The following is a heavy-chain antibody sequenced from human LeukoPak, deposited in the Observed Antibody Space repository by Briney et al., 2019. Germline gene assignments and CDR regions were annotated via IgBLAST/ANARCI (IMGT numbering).Heavy chain of an antibody. CDR2: IYYSGST. CDR1: GGSISSGDYY. J-gene: IGHJ4*02. V-gene: IGHV4-30-4*01. CDR3: ARGLVPDPFDY. Sequence: PSQTLSLTCTVSGGSISSGDYYWCWIRQPPGKGLEWIGYIYYSGSTYYNPSLKSRVTISVDTSKNQFSLKLSSVTAADTAVYYCARGLVPDPFDYWGQGTLVTVSS. D-gene: IGHD1-14*01.